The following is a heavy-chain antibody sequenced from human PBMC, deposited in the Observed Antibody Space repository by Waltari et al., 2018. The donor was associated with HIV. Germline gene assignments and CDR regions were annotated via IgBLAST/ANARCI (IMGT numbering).Heavy chain of an antibody. V-gene: IGHV4-59*01. J-gene: IGHJ4*02. CDR2: TYPLGNT. CDR3: ARAAAGRVLDY. D-gene: IGHD6-13*01. Sequence: QVQLQESGPGLVKPSETLSINCTVSVDYISIYYWTWIRQPPGKGLEWIGYTYPLGNTDYNPSLKSRVAISVDTSQSQFSLKLSSVTAADTAVYYCARAAAGRVLDYWGQGILVTVSS. CDR1: VDYISIYY.